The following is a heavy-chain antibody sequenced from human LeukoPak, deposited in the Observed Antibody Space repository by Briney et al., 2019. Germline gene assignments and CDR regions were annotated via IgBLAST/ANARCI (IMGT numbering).Heavy chain of an antibody. V-gene: IGHV3-9*01. Sequence: PGGSLRLSCAASGFTFDDYAMHWVRQAPGKGLEWVSGISWNSGSIGYADSVKGRFTISRDNAKNSLYLQMNSLRAEDTALYYCAKAFSYYYYGMDVWGQGTTVTVSS. J-gene: IGHJ6*02. CDR2: ISWNSGSI. CDR1: GFTFDDYA. CDR3: AKAFSYYYYGMDV. D-gene: IGHD2/OR15-2a*01.